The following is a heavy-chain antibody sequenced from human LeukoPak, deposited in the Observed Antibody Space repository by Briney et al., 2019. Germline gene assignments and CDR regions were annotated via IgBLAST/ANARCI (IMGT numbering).Heavy chain of an antibody. CDR1: GSRFTSYW. Sequence: GEPPQISRKGSGSRFTSYWLGWVRPLPGKGLEWMGIIYPGDSDTRYSPSFQGQVTISADKSISTAYLQWSSLKASDTAMYYCARLGVGYTPYYFDYWGQGTLVTVSS. D-gene: IGHD3-16*02. V-gene: IGHV5-51*01. CDR2: IYPGDSDT. J-gene: IGHJ4*02. CDR3: ARLGVGYTPYYFDY.